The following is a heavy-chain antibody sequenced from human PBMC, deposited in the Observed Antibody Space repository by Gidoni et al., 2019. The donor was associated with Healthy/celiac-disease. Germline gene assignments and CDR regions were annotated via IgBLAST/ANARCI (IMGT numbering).Heavy chain of an antibody. J-gene: IGHJ6*02. CDR3: AKDIDYGPLPYYYGMDV. V-gene: IGHV3-30*02. CDR1: GFTFSRYG. CDR2: IRYDGSNK. D-gene: IGHD4-17*01. Sequence: QVQLVESGGGVVQPGGSLRLSCAASGFTFSRYGMHWVRQAPGKGLEWVAFIRYDGSNKYYADSVKGRFTISRDNSKNTLYLQMNSLRAEDTAVYYCAKDIDYGPLPYYYGMDVWGQGTTVTVSS.